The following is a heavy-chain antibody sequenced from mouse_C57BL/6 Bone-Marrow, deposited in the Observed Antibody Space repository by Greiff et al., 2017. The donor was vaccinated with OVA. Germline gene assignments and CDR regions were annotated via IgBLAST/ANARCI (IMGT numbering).Heavy chain of an antibody. J-gene: IGHJ1*03. D-gene: IGHD2-3*01. CDR3: ASWGLLWYFDV. V-gene: IGHV1-82*01. CDR1: GYAFSSSW. CDR2: IYPGDGGT. Sequence: QVQLQQSRPELVKPGASVKISCKASGYAFSSSWMNWVKQRPGKGLEWIGRIYPGDGGTNYNGKFKGKATLTADTSSSTAYMQLSSLTSEDSAVYFCASWGLLWYFDVWGKGTTVTVSS.